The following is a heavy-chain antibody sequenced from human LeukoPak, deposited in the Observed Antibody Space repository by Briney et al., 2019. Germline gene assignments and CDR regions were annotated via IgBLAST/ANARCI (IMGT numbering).Heavy chain of an antibody. CDR2: MNPNSGNT. V-gene: IGHV1-8*01. D-gene: IGHD2-15*01. J-gene: IGHJ3*02. CDR3: ARDGYCSGGSCYHDAFDI. CDR1: GYTFTSYD. Sequence: GASVKVSCKASGYTFTSYDIHWVRQATGQGLEWVGWMNPNSGNTGYAQKFQGRVTMTRNTSISTAYMELSSLRSEDTAVYYCARDGYCSGGSCYHDAFDIWGQGTMVTVSS.